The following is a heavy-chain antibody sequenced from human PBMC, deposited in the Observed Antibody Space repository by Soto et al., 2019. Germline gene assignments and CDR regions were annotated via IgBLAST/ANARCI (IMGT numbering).Heavy chain of an antibody. CDR1: GGSISSYY. CDR2: IYYSGST. CDR3: ARDGVYYGSGSLASGFDP. V-gene: IGHV4-59*01. D-gene: IGHD3-10*01. Sequence: SETLSLTXTVSGGSISSYYWSWIRQPPGKGLEWIGYIYYSGSTNYNPSLKSRVTISVDTSKNQFSLKLSSVTAADTAVYYCARDGVYYGSGSLASGFDPWGQGTLVTVSS. J-gene: IGHJ5*02.